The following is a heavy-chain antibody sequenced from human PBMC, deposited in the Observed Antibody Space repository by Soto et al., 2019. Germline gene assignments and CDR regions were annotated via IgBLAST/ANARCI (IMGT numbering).Heavy chain of an antibody. CDR1: GGSIRSASYY. J-gene: IGHJ4*02. CDR2: IYYSGSS. V-gene: IGHV4-31*03. D-gene: IGHD1-7*01. CDR3: ARVPLELNYFDY. Sequence: PSETLSLTCTVSGGSIRSASYYWSWIRQHPGKGLEWIGSIYYSGSSYYNPSLKRRITISLDTSKNQFSLNLSSVTAADTAVYYCARVPLELNYFDYWGQGTLVTVSS.